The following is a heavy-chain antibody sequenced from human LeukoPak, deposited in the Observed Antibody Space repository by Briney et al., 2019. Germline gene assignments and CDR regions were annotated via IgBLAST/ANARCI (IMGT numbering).Heavy chain of an antibody. V-gene: IGHV3-30*18. J-gene: IGHJ4*02. CDR3: AKDIWWTIDY. CDR2: ISDDGSDK. CDR1: GFTFSSFD. D-gene: IGHD4/OR15-4a*01. Sequence: GGSLRLSCAASGFTFSSFDMHWVRQAPGKGLEWVAVISDDGSDKYYADAVKGRFTIFRDNSKDTLYLQMNSLRAEDTAVYYCAKDIWWTIDYWGQGTLVTVSS.